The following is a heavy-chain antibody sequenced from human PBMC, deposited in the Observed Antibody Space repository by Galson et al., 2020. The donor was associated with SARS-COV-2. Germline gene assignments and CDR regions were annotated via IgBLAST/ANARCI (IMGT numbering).Heavy chain of an antibody. Sequence: ASGFTFSSYAMSWVRQAPGKGLEWVPAISGSGGSTYYADSVKGRFTISRDNSKNTLYLQMNSLRAEDTAVYYCAKQWDVVVVAATPFDYWGQGTLVTVSS. D-gene: IGHD2-15*01. J-gene: IGHJ4*02. CDR1: GFTFSSYA. CDR2: ISGSGGST. V-gene: IGHV3-23*01. CDR3: AKQWDVVVVAATPFDY.